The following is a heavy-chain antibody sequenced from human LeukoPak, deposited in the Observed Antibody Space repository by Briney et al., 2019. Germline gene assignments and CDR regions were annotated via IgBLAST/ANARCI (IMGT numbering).Heavy chain of an antibody. J-gene: IGHJ6*03. D-gene: IGHD4-17*01. CDR1: GFTFSSYE. Sequence: GGSLRLSCAASGFTFSSYEMNWVRQAPGKGLEWVSYISSSGSTIYYADSVKGRFTISRDNAKNSLYLQMNSLRSDDTAVYYCARRGGKNYGDYVVYYYYMDVWGKGTTVTVSS. V-gene: IGHV3-48*03. CDR3: ARRGGKNYGDYVVYYYYMDV. CDR2: ISSSGSTI.